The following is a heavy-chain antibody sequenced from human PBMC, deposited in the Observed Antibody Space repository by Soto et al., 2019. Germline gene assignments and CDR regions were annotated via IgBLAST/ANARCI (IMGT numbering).Heavy chain of an antibody. V-gene: IGHV4-31*03. CDR1: GGSISSGGYY. Sequence: SETLSLTCTVSGGSISSGGYYWSWIRQHPGKGLEWIGHIYNSGSTYYNPSLESRVIISVDTSKKQFSLKLSSVTAADTAVYYCARTYDGSGPNSGGYGFDIWGQGTMVT. J-gene: IGHJ3*02. CDR2: IYNSGST. D-gene: IGHD3-22*01. CDR3: ARTYDGSGPNSGGYGFDI.